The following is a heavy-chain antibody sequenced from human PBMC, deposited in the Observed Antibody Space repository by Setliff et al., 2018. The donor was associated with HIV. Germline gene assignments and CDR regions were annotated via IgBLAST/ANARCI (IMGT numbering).Heavy chain of an antibody. CDR2: AFYSGTT. J-gene: IGHJ4*02. V-gene: IGHV4-61*01. D-gene: IGHD4-17*01. Sequence: PSETLSLTCTVSGDSVSSASYYWGWIRQPPGKGLEWIGYAFYSGTTNYNPSLKSRVTISVETSKNQFSLKLSSVTAADTAIYYCARRIYGNNPYFDYWSQGTLVTVSS. CDR3: ARRIYGNNPYFDY. CDR1: GDSVSSASYY.